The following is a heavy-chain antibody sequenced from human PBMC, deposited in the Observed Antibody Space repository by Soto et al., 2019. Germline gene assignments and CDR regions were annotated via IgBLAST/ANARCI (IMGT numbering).Heavy chain of an antibody. V-gene: IGHV3-66*01. CDR1: GFSVGDNY. CDR3: ARDRVYR. J-gene: IGHJ3*01. Sequence: EVQLVESGGGLVQPGGSLRLSCAASGFSVGDNYMKWVRQAPGKGLEWVSLIYSGGSTFYADSVKGRFTISRDNSKNTLFLQMNNLRVDDTAVYYCARDRVYRWGQGTMVTVSA. D-gene: IGHD6-13*01. CDR2: IYSGGST.